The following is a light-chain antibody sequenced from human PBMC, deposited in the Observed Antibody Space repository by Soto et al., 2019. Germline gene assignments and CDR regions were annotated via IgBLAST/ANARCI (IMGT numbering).Light chain of an antibody. J-gene: IGKJ2*02. CDR3: EQYNSWCA. CDR2: KAS. CDR1: QRTSGW. V-gene: IGKV1-5*03. Sequence: DMQMTQSPSTLSPSVGDRVTITCRASQRTSGWLAWYQQKPGKAPKLLIYKASSLESGVPSRFSGRGSETEFALSIGCLQPDDSATYYCEQYNSWCAFGQGTKVDIK.